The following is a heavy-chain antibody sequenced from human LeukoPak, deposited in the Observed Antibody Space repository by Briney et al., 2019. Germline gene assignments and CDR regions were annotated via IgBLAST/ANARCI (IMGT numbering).Heavy chain of an antibody. Sequence: SETLSLTCAVYGGSFRGYYWSWIRQPPGKGLEWIGYIYYSGSTNYNPSLKSRVTISVDTSKNQFSLKLSSVTAADTAVYYCARHILQWAPDAFDIWGQGTMVTVSS. V-gene: IGHV4-59*08. J-gene: IGHJ3*02. CDR1: GGSFRGYY. CDR3: ARHILQWAPDAFDI. CDR2: IYYSGST. D-gene: IGHD4-4*01.